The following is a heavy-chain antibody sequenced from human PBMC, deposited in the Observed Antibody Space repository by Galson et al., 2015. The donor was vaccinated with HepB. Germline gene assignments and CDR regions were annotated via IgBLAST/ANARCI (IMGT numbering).Heavy chain of an antibody. V-gene: IGHV1-2*02. Sequence: SVKVSCKASGYTFTGYYMHWVRQAPGQGLEWMGWINPNSGGTNYAQKFQGRVTMTRDTSISTAYMELSRLRSDDTAVYYCARSRGLDGYNSNWFDPWGQGTLVTVSS. CDR1: GYTFTGYY. D-gene: IGHD5-24*01. CDR2: INPNSGGT. J-gene: IGHJ5*02. CDR3: ARSRGLDGYNSNWFDP.